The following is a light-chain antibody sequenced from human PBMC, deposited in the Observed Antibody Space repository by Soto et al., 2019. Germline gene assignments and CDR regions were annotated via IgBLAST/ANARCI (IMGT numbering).Light chain of an antibody. V-gene: IGKV1-39*01. CDR2: AAS. CDR1: QSISSY. Sequence: DIQMTQSPSSLSASVGDRVTITCRASQSISSYLNWYQQKPGKAPKLLIYAASSLQSGVPSRFSDSGSGTDFTLTISSLQPEDFATYYCQQSYSTPQTFGQVTKVDSK. J-gene: IGKJ1*01. CDR3: QQSYSTPQT.